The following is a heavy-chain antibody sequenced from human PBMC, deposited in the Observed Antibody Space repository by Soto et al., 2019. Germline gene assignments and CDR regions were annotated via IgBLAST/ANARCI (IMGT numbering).Heavy chain of an antibody. CDR3: ARSPYGGGCWFDP. V-gene: IGHV4-30-4*01. J-gene: IGHJ5*02. CDR1: GGSISSGDYY. Sequence: SETLSLTCTVSGGSISSGDYYWSWIRQPPGKGLEWIGYIYYSGSTYYNPSLKSRVTISVDTSKNQFSLKLSSVTAADTAVYYCARSPYGGGCWFDPWGQGTMVTVSS. D-gene: IGHD3-10*01. CDR2: IYYSGST.